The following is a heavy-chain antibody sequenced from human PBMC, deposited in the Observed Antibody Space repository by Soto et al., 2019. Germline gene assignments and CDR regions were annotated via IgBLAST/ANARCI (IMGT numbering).Heavy chain of an antibody. CDR1: GFTFSSYG. CDR3: ATEQSGYFDY. V-gene: IGHV3-30*03. CDR2: ISYDGSNK. Sequence: PGGSLRLSCAASGFTFSSYGMHWVRQAPGKGLEWVAVISYDGSNKYYADSVKGRFTISRDNSKNTLYLQMNSLRAEDTAVYYCATEQSGYFDYWGQGTLVTVSS. D-gene: IGHD3-3*01. J-gene: IGHJ4*02.